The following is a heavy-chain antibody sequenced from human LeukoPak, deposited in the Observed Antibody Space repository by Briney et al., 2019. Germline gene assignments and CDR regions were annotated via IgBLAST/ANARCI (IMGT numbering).Heavy chain of an antibody. CDR3: ARSRVPDS. CDR2: IKQDGSET. Sequence: GGSLRLSCAASGFTFSTSWMSWVRQASGKGLEWVANIKQDGSETNYVDSVKGRFTISRDNAKNSLYLQMNSLRAEDTAVYYCARSRVPDSWGQGTLVTVSS. V-gene: IGHV3-7*03. J-gene: IGHJ4*02. CDR1: GFTFSTSW.